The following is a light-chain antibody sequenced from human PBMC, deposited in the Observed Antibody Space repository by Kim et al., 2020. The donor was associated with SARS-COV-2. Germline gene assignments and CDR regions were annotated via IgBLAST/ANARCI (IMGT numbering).Light chain of an antibody. Sequence: QRVTISCTGSSSNIGAGYDVRWYQQLPGTAPKLLIYGNSNRPSGVPDRFSGSKSGTSASLAITGLQAEDEADYYCQSYDSSLSGSVFGGGTKVTVL. CDR3: QSYDSSLSGSV. CDR1: SSNIGAGYD. CDR2: GNS. V-gene: IGLV1-40*01. J-gene: IGLJ2*01.